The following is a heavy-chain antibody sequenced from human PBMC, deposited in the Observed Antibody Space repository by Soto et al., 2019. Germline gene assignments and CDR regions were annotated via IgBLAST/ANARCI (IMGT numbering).Heavy chain of an antibody. CDR1: GYTFTGYY. J-gene: IGHJ6*02. CDR3: ATCTWHQYYYYYGMDV. CDR2: ISAYNGNT. V-gene: IGHV1-18*04. Sequence: ASVKVSCKASGYTFTGYYMHWVRQAPGQGLEWMGWISAYNGNTNYAQKLQGRVTMTTDTSTSTAYMELRSLRSDDTAIYFCATCTWHQYYYYYGMDVWGQGTTVTVSS.